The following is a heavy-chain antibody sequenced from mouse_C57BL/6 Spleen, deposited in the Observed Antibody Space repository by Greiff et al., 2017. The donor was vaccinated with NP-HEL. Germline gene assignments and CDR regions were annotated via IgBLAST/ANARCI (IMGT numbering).Heavy chain of an antibody. V-gene: IGHV1-82*01. D-gene: IGHD1-1*01. CDR1: GYALSSSW. Sequence: QVQLKESGPELVKPGASVKISCKASGYALSSSWMNWVKQRPGKGLEWIGRIYPGDGDTNYNGKFKGKATLTADKSSSTAYRQLSSLTSEDSAVYFCARCYYGSSHYYAMDYWGQGTSVTVSS. CDR2: IYPGDGDT. J-gene: IGHJ4*01. CDR3: ARCYYGSSHYYAMDY.